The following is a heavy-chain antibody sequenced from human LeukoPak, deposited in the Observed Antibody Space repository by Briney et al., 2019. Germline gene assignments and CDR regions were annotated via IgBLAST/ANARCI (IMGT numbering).Heavy chain of an antibody. V-gene: IGHV4-4*02. CDR2: IYHSGST. D-gene: IGHD2-8*01. J-gene: IGHJ4*02. Sequence: SGTLSLTCAVSGGSISSSNWWSWVRQPPGKGLEWIGEIYHSGSTNYNPSLKSRVTISVDTSKNQFSLKLSSVTAADAAVYYCARGISMREPFDYWGQGTLVTVSS. CDR1: GGSISSSNW. CDR3: ARGISMREPFDY.